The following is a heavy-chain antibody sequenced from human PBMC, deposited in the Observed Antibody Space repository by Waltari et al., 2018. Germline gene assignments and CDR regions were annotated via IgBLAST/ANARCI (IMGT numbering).Heavy chain of an antibody. CDR3: ATSLPITMIVVVTYDY. CDR2: IIPIFGTA. Sequence: QVQLVQSGAEVKKPGSSVKVSCKASGGTFSSYAISWVRQAPGQGLEWMGGIIPIFGTANYAQKFQGRVTITTDESTSTAYMELSSLRSEDTTVYYCATSLPITMIVVVTYDYWGQGTLVTVSS. J-gene: IGHJ4*02. D-gene: IGHD3-22*01. V-gene: IGHV1-69*05. CDR1: GGTFSSYA.